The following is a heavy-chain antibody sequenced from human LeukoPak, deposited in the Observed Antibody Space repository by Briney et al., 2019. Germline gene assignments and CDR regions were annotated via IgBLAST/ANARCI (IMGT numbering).Heavy chain of an antibody. V-gene: IGHV3-7*01. CDR1: GFTFSSYW. CDR3: ARVRYYYDSSGYVEYFDY. D-gene: IGHD3-22*01. CDR2: IKQDGSEK. J-gene: IGHJ4*02. Sequence: GGSLRLSCAASGFTFSSYWMSWVRQAPGKGPEWVANIKQDGSEKYYVDSVKGRFTISRDNAKNSLYLQMNSLRAEDTAVYYCARVRYYYDSSGYVEYFDYWGQGTLVTVSS.